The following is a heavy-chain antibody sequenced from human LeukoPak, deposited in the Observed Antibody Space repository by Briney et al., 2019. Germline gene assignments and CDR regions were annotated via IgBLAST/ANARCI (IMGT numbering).Heavy chain of an antibody. CDR2: IKQDGSEK. V-gene: IGHV3-7*01. Sequence: PGGSLRLSCAASGFTFSVFWMSWVRQAPGKGLEWVANIKQDGSEKYYGDSVKGRFTISRDNSKKSLYLQMNSLRAEDTAVYYCARDNGYNYGYFYHYYMDVWGKGTAVTVSS. D-gene: IGHD5-18*01. J-gene: IGHJ6*03. CDR1: GFTFSVFW. CDR3: ARDNGYNYGYFYHYYMDV.